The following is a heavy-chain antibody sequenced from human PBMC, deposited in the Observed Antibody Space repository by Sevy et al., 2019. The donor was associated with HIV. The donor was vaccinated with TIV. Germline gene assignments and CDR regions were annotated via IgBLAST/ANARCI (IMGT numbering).Heavy chain of an antibody. CDR3: AKAHADCSGGTCYTAHYYYDMDV. V-gene: IGHV3-30*18. CDR1: GFAFSDYA. J-gene: IGHJ6*02. Sequence: GGSLRLSCAASGFAFSDYAMHWVRQAPGKGLEWVAAISYAGFSKYFADSVKGRFTASKENSKNTLYLEMNSLRAEDTAVYYCAKAHADCSGGTCYTAHYYYDMDVWGRRATVTVSS. D-gene: IGHD2-15*01. CDR2: ISYAGFSK.